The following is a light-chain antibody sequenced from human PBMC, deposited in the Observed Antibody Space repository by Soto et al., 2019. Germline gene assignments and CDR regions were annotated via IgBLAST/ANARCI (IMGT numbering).Light chain of an antibody. Sequence: QSALTQPASVSGSPGQSITISCTGTSGDIGSYTYVSWYQQYPGKAPKLLISEVTNRPSGVSNRFSGSKSGNTASLTISGLQAEDEAHYYCSSYTTNSPPVVFGGGTQM. CDR1: SGDIGSYTY. CDR2: EVT. J-gene: IGLJ2*01. CDR3: SSYTTNSPPVV. V-gene: IGLV2-14*01.